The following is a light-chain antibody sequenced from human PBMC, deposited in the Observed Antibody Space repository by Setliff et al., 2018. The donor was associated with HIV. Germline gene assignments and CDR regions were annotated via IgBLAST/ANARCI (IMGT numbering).Light chain of an antibody. Sequence: QSALTQPASVSGSPGQSITISCTGSRSDVGNTLSVSWYQQNVGEVPKLLIYEVTRRPSGISDRFSASKSGNTASLTISGLQTEDEADYYCCSYGRGDIWIFGGGTKVTVL. CDR3: CSYGRGDIWI. CDR2: EVT. V-gene: IGLV2-23*02. CDR1: RSDVGNTLS. J-gene: IGLJ2*01.